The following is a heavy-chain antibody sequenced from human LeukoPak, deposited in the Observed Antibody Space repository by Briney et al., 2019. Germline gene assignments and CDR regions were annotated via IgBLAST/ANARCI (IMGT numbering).Heavy chain of an antibody. CDR2: ISYDGSNK. V-gene: IGHV3-30-3*01. D-gene: IGHD5-12*01. Sequence: GGSLRLSCAASGFTFSSYAMHWVRQAPGKGLEWVAVISYDGSNKYYADSVKGRFTISRDNSKNTLYLQMNSLRAEDTAVYYCARERAVATSHYFAYWGQGTLVTVSS. J-gene: IGHJ4*02. CDR3: ARERAVATSHYFAY. CDR1: GFTFSSYA.